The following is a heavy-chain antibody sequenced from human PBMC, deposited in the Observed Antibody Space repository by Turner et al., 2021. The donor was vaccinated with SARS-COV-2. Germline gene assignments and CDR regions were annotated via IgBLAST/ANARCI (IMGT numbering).Heavy chain of an antibody. J-gene: IGHJ3*02. CDR2: ISSSSSYI. V-gene: IGHV3-21*01. CDR1: GFTFSSYS. CDR3: ARWHYYDSRGYYHQAFDI. Sequence: EVQLVESGGGLVKPGGSLRLSCAASGFTFSSYSMNWVRQAPGKGLEWVSSISSSSSYIYYADSVKGRFTISRDNAKNSLYLQMNSLRAEDTAVYYCARWHYYDSRGYYHQAFDIWGQGTMVTVSS. D-gene: IGHD3-22*01.